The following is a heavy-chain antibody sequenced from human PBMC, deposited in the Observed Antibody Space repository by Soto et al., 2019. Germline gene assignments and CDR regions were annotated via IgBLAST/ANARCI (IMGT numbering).Heavy chain of an antibody. CDR1: GYTFTSYG. D-gene: IGHD3-22*01. V-gene: IGHV1-18*01. CDR2: ISAYNGNT. Sequence: ASVKVSCKASGYTFTSYGISWVRQAPGQGLEWMGWISAYNGNTNYAQKLQGRVTMTTGTSTSTAYMELRSLRSDDTAVYYCARDPKFAYYYDRSNYYFDYWGQGTLVTVSS. J-gene: IGHJ4*02. CDR3: ARDPKFAYYYDRSNYYFDY.